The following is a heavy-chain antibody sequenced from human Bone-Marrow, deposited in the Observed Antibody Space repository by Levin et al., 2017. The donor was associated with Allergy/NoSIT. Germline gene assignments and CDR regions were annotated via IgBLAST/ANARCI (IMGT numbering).Heavy chain of an antibody. CDR3: ARDMKDYFDI. V-gene: IGHV4-59*01. CDR2: LYYSGTT. CDR1: GVSITYDY. J-gene: IGHJ2*01. Sequence: SQTLSLTCSVSGVSITYDYWSWIRQPPGKGLEWIGYLYYSGTTHYNPSLKSRVTTSVDTSKNQFSLKLRSVTAADTAVYYCARDMKDYFDIWGRGTLVTFSS.